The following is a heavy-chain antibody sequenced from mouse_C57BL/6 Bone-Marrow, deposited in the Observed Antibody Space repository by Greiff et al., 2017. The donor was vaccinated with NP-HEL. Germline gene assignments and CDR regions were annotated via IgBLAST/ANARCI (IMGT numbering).Heavy chain of an antibody. CDR3: ASDGYFWFAY. Sequence: QVQLQQPGAELVRPGTSVKLSCKASGYTFTSYWMHWVKQRPGQGLEWIGVIDPSGSYTNYNQKFKGKATLTVDTSTSTAYMKHSSLTSEDSAVYYCASDGYFWFAYWGQGTLVTVSA. J-gene: IGHJ3*01. D-gene: IGHD2-3*01. V-gene: IGHV1-59*01. CDR1: GYTFTSYW. CDR2: IDPSGSYT.